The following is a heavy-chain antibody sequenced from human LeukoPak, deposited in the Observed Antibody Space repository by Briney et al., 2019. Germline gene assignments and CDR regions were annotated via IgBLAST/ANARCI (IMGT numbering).Heavy chain of an antibody. V-gene: IGHV3-64*01. CDR1: GFTFSSHA. CDR3: ARDLGGLTRVFDY. CDR2: ISSNGGST. Sequence: GGSLRLSCAASGFTFSSHAMHWVRQAPGKGLEYVSAISSNGGSTYYANSVKGRFTISRDNSKNTLYLQMGSLRAEDMAVYYCARDLGGLTRVFDYWGQGTLVTVSS. D-gene: IGHD3-10*01. J-gene: IGHJ4*02.